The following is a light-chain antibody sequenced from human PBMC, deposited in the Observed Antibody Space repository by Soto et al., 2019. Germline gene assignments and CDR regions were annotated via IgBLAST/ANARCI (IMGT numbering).Light chain of an antibody. J-gene: IGLJ2*01. CDR1: SGHSNYA. CDR3: QTWGSGAVL. V-gene: IGLV4-69*01. Sequence: QLVLTQSPSASASLGASVKLTCTLSSGHSNYAIAWHQQQPEKGPRYLMKLNGDGSHNKGDGIPDRFSGSSSGAERYLTISSLQSDDEADYYCQTWGSGAVLFGGRTKLTVL. CDR2: LNGDGSH.